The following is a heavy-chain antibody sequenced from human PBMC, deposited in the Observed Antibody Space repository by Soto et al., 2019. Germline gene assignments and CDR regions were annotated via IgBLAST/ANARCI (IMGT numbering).Heavy chain of an antibody. D-gene: IGHD3-9*01. J-gene: IGHJ6*02. CDR2: MSGSGAST. V-gene: IGHV3-23*01. CDR3: AKELVGLFRFGMDV. CDR1: GFTFSSYA. Sequence: PGGSLRLSCAASGFTFSSYAMSWVRQAPGKGLEWVSSMSGSGASTYYADSVQGRFTISRDNSKNTLDLQLNSLRAEDTAVYYCAKELVGLFRFGMDVWGQGTTVTVSS.